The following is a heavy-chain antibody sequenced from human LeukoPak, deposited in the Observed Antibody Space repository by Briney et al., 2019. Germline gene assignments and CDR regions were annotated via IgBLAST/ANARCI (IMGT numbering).Heavy chain of an antibody. CDR3: ARSSMVRGLIGMDV. CDR2: IIPMLVIA. V-gene: IGHV1-69*04. J-gene: IGHJ6*02. Sequence: SSVKVSCKASGGTFSSYAIYWVRQAPGQGVEWMGKIIPMLVIAKSAQKVQGKVTITADKSTSTAYMELSSLRSEDTALYYCARSSMVRGLIGMDVWGQGTTVTVSS. CDR1: GGTFSSYA. D-gene: IGHD3-10*01.